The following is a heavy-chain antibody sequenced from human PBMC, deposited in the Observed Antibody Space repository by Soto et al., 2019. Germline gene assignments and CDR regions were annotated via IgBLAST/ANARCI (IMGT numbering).Heavy chain of an antibody. Sequence: PGGSLRLSCAASGFTFSSYAMTWVRQAPGEGLEWVSVSGSGGRTNYADSVKGRFTISRDNSKNTLYLHMNSLRADDTAVHYCAKDTAAGDYGDYGMDVWGQGTTVTVSS. V-gene: IGHV3-23*01. CDR3: AKDTAAGDYGDYGMDV. J-gene: IGHJ6*02. CDR1: GFTFSSYA. D-gene: IGHD4-17*01. CDR2: SGSGGRT.